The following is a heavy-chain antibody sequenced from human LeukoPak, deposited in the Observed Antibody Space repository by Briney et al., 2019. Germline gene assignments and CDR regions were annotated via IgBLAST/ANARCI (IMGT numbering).Heavy chain of an antibody. Sequence: SQTLSLTCAVSGGSISSGGYSWSWIWQPPGKGLEWIGYIYHSGSTYYNPSLKSRVTISVDRSKNQFSLKLSSVTAADTAVYYCASTISGYSYGGYGMDVWGQGTTVTVSS. CDR3: ASTISGYSYGGYGMDV. CDR2: IYHSGST. V-gene: IGHV4-30-2*01. D-gene: IGHD5-18*01. J-gene: IGHJ6*02. CDR1: GGSISSGGYS.